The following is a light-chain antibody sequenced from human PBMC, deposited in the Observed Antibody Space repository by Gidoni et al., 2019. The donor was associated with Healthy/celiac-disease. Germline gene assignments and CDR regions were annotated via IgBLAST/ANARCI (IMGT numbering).Light chain of an antibody. Sequence: EIVMTQSPATLSVSPGERATLSCRASQSVTSNLAWYQQKPGQAPRLLIYGASTRATGIPARFSGSGSGTEFTLTISSLQFEDFAVYYCQQYNRWPYTFGQGTKLEIK. CDR2: GAS. V-gene: IGKV3-15*01. CDR3: QQYNRWPYT. J-gene: IGKJ2*01. CDR1: QSVTSN.